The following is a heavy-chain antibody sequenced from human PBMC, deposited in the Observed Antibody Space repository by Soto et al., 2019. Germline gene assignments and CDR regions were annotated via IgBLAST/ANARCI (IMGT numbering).Heavy chain of an antibody. V-gene: IGHV3-23*01. J-gene: IGHJ4*02. Sequence: GGTLRFSXAASGFTFSSHVMSWVRQAPGRGLEWVSGISSSGDTTYYADSVKGRFTISRDNSKNTLYLQMHSLGADDTAVYHGATSHAGIVYACDYWGQGALVTVSS. CDR2: ISSSGDTT. CDR1: GFTFSSHV. CDR3: ATSHAGIVYACDY. D-gene: IGHD3-22*01.